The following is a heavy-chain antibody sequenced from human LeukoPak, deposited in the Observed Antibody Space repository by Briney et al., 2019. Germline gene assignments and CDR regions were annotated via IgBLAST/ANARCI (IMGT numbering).Heavy chain of an antibody. J-gene: IGHJ6*03. V-gene: IGHV4-59*01. CDR3: ARVRGSGKYYYYYMDV. CDR2: IYYSGST. Sequence: AETLSLTCAVSGGSISSYYWSWIRQPPGKGLEWVGYIYYSGSTNYNPSLKSRVTISVDTSKNQFSLKLRSVTAADTAVYYCARVRGSGKYYYYYMDVWGKGTTVTISS. CDR1: GGSISSYY. D-gene: IGHD3-10*01.